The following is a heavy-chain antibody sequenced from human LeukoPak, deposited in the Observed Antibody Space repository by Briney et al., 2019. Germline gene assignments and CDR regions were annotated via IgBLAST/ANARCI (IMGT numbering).Heavy chain of an antibody. Sequence: GGSLRLSCAASGFTFSDYYMSWIRQAPGKGLEWVSYISSSGSTIYYADPVKGRFTISRDNAKNSLYLQMNSLRAEDTAVYYCARDSKGRYCSSTSCHYYYHYMDVWGKGTTVTVSS. V-gene: IGHV3-11*01. D-gene: IGHD2-2*01. J-gene: IGHJ6*03. CDR3: ARDSKGRYCSSTSCHYYYHYMDV. CDR1: GFTFSDYY. CDR2: ISSSGSTI.